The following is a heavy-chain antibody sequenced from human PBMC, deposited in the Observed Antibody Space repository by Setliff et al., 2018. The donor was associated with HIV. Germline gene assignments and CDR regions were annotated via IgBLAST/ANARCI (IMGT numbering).Heavy chain of an antibody. J-gene: IGHJ3*02. Sequence: PGGSLRLSCTASGFTFGDYAMSWFRQAPGKGLEWVSFIRTGGTAEYAASVKGRFTISRDDSKSIAYLQLNSLKTEDTAVYYCTRSRDGSGGAFDIWGQGTMVTVSS. CDR1: GFTFGDYA. D-gene: IGHD3-10*01. V-gene: IGHV3-49*03. CDR2: IRTGGTA. CDR3: TRSRDGSGGAFDI.